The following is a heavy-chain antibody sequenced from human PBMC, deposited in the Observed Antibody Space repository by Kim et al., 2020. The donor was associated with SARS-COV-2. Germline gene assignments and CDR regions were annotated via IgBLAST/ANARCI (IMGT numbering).Heavy chain of an antibody. D-gene: IGHD3-16*01. V-gene: IGHV3-13*01. J-gene: IGHJ4*02. CDR3: ARGGGTAFDY. Sequence: TYCPGTSKGRLTTSEENAKNSLYLQMNSLRAGDTAVYYCARGGGTAFDYWGQGTLVTVSS. CDR2: T.